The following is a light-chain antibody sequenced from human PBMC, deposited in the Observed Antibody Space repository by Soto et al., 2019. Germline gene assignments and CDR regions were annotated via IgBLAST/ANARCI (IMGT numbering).Light chain of an antibody. CDR2: GAS. CDR3: RHYNNWPPWT. Sequence: DIVMTQSAATLSMSPGERATLSCRASQSVSSNLAWYQQKPGQAPRLLIYGASTRATGIPARFSGSGSGTEFTLTISSLQSEDFAVYYCRHYNNWPPWTFGQGTKVDIK. V-gene: IGKV3-15*01. J-gene: IGKJ1*01. CDR1: QSVSSN.